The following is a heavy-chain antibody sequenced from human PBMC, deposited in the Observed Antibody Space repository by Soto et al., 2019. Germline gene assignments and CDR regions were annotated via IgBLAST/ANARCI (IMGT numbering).Heavy chain of an antibody. CDR1: GGSIRSYY. Sequence: SETLSLTCTVSGGSIRSYYWSWIRQPPGKGLEWIGYIYYSGSTSYNPSLKSRVTISVDTSQNQFSLRLSSVTAADTAVYYCARNRYYDSTGYLDYWGQGTLVTVSS. V-gene: IGHV4-59*01. CDR2: IYYSGST. CDR3: ARNRYYDSTGYLDY. D-gene: IGHD3-22*01. J-gene: IGHJ4*02.